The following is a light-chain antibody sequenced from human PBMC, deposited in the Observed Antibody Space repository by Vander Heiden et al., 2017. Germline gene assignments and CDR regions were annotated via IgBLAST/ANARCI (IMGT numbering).Light chain of an antibody. CDR1: QNISSW. V-gene: IGKV1-5*03. CDR3: QQYTSYPLT. Sequence: PPSSLSASVGDRVTITCRASQNISSWLDWYQQKPGKAPKLLIHEASSLESGVPSRFSGSGSGTEFTLTISSLQPEDFATYYCQQYTSYPLTFGGGTKVEIK. J-gene: IGKJ4*01. CDR2: EAS.